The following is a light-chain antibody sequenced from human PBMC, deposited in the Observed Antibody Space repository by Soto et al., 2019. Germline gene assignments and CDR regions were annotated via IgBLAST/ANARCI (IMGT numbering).Light chain of an antibody. J-gene: IGLJ1*01. CDR1: SSNIGAGYD. Sequence: QSVLGHPPSVSWAPGRRVTISCTGSSSNIGAGYDVHWYQQRPGTAPKLLIFGNINRPSGVPDRFSGSKSGTSASLAITGLQAEDEGDYYCQSYDSTLSARYVFGTGTKVTVL. CDR3: QSYDSTLSARYV. CDR2: GNI. V-gene: IGLV1-40*01.